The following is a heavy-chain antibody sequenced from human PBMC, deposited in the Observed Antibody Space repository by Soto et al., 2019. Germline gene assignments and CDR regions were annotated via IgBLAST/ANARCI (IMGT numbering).Heavy chain of an antibody. Sequence: GGSLRLSCAASGFTFSSNWMTWVRQAPGKGLEWVANIKEDGSEKNYVDSVKGRFTISRDNAKNSLYLQMNSLRAEDTAMYYCARLSRAVARGYWGQGTLVTVSS. J-gene: IGHJ4*02. CDR2: IKEDGSEK. CDR3: ARLSRAVARGY. CDR1: GFTFSSNW. D-gene: IGHD3-10*01. V-gene: IGHV3-7*01.